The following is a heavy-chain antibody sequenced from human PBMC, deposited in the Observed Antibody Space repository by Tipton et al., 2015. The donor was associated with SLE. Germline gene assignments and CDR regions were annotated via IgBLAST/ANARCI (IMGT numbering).Heavy chain of an antibody. V-gene: IGHV3-30*04. D-gene: IGHD1-26*01. J-gene: IGHJ6*02. Sequence: SLILSCAASGFTFFTYAMHWVRQAPDKGLEWVAVISYDGSNKYYAHSVKGRFTISRDNSKNTLYVQMNSLRAEDTAVYYCASDLVGPTGYGMDVWGQGTTVTFSS. CDR1: GFTFFTYA. CDR3: ASDLVGPTGYGMDV. CDR2: ISYDGSNK.